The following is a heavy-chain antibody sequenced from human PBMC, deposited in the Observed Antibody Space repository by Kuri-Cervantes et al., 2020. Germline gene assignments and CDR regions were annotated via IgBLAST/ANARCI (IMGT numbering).Heavy chain of an antibody. CDR1: GFTFSSYG. CDR3: AKDVGYYDSSGYYSWGYFQH. V-gene: IGHV3-30*18. J-gene: IGHJ1*01. D-gene: IGHD3-22*01. Sequence: LSLTCAASGFTFSSYGMHWVRQAPGKELEWVAVISYDGSNKYYADSVKGRFTISRDNSKNTLYLQMNSLRAEDTAVYYCAKDVGYYDSSGYYSWGYFQHWGQGTLVTVSS. CDR2: ISYDGSNK.